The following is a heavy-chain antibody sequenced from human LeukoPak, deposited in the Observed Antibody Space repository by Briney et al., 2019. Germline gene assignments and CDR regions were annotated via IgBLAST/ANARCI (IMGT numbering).Heavy chain of an antibody. Sequence: GGFLRLSCAASGFTFSSYAMSWVRQAPGKGLEWVSAISGSGGSTYYADSVKGRFTISRDNSKNTLYLQMNSLRAEDTAVYYCASWSSGSPPTNIWGQGSLVTVSS. V-gene: IGHV3-23*01. CDR3: ASWSSGSPPTNI. D-gene: IGHD6-19*01. J-gene: IGHJ4*02. CDR2: ISGSGGST. CDR1: GFTFSSYA.